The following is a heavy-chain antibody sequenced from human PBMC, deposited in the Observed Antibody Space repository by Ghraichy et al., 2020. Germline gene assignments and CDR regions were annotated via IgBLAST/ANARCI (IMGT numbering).Heavy chain of an antibody. D-gene: IGHD6-13*01. V-gene: IGHV3-7*04. J-gene: IGHJ4*02. Sequence: GESLNISCAASGFSFSNSWMSWVRQAPGRGLEWVANIKPDGSQKYYVDSVKGRITISRDNAKNSLFLQMNSLRAEETAVYYCARDRSSSWYPYLDYWGQGTPVTVST. CDR1: GFSFSNSW. CDR3: ARDRSSSWYPYLDY. CDR2: IKPDGSQK.